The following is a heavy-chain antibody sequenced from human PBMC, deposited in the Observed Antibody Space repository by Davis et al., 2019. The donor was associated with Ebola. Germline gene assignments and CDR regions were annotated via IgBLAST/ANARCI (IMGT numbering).Heavy chain of an antibody. V-gene: IGHV1-18*01. CDR1: GYTFKNYA. J-gene: IGHJ6*04. D-gene: IGHD2-2*02. CDR2: ISAYNGNT. CDR3: ARWSYQPLLYGENYYYGMDV. Sequence: ASVKVSCKASGYTFKNYAISWVRQAPGQGLEWMGWISAYNGNTNYAQILQGRVTMTRDTSISTAYMELSRLRSDDTAVYYCARWSYQPLLYGENYYYGMDVWGKGTTVTVSS.